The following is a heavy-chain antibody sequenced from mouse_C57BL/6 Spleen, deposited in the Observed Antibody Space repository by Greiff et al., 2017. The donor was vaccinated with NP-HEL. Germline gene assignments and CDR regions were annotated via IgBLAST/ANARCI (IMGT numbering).Heavy chain of an antibody. Sequence: EVHLVESGGDLVKPGGSLKLSCAASGFTFSSYGMSWVRQTPDKRLEWVATISSGGSYTYYPDSVKGRFTISRDNAKNTLYLQMSSLKSEDTAMYYCARQGHYGSSYYWYFDVWGTGTTVTVSS. CDR2: ISSGGSYT. D-gene: IGHD1-1*01. CDR1: GFTFSSYG. J-gene: IGHJ1*03. CDR3: ARQGHYGSSYYWYFDV. V-gene: IGHV5-6*01.